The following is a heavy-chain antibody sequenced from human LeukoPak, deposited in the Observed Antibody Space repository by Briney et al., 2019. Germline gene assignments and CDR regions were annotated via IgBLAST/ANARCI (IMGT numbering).Heavy chain of an antibody. V-gene: IGHV4-34*01. J-gene: IGHJ4*01. CDR2: IYHSGST. CDR1: GGSFSGYY. D-gene: IGHD3-9*01. Sequence: SETLSLTCAVYGGSFSGYYWSWIRQPPGKGLEWIGGIYHSGSTNYNTSPKRRGTIFVDTSKNKFSLKLGSETAADTAVYYCASLRSRVYFDSLLPYFDYWGHGTLVTVSS. CDR3: ASLRSRVYFDSLLPYFDY.